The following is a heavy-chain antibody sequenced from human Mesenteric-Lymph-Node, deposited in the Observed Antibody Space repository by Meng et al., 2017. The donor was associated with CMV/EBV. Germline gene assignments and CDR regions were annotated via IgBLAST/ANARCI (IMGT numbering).Heavy chain of an antibody. V-gene: IGHV4-39*07. CDR3: ARGPRGVGANALFDY. CDR2: IYYSGST. CDR1: GFTFSSYS. J-gene: IGHJ4*02. Sequence: ESLKISCAASGFTFSSYSMNWVRQPPGKGLEWIGSIYYSGSTYYNPSLKSRVTISVDTSKNQFSLKLSSVTAADTAVYYCARGPRGVGANALFDYWGQGTLVTVSS. D-gene: IGHD1-26*01.